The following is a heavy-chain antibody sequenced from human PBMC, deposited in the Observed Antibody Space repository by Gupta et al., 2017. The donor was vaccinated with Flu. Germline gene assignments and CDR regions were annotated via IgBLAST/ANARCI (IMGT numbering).Heavy chain of an antibody. CDR2: ISPSGGRI. V-gene: IGHV3-23*01. CDR1: GFTFRIYD. Sequence: EVQLLESGGDLVQPGGSLRLSCVASGFTFRIYDMTWVRQAPGKGLEWVSVISPSGGRIYYAYAVNGRYTISRDNSKNTLYLQITRLTEEDTAVYYCAKGVLAPEAAAGGNWGQGTLVTVSS. J-gene: IGHJ4*02. CDR3: AKGVLAPEAAAGGN. D-gene: IGHD3-3*02.